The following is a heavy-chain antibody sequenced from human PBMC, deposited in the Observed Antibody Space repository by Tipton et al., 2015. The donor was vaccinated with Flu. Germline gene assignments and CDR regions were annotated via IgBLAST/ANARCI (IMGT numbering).Heavy chain of an antibody. CDR1: GGSFSGHY. CDR2: INHSGST. D-gene: IGHD1-26*01. Sequence: TLSLTCAVYGGSFSGHYWTWIRQPPGKGLEWIGEINHSGSTNYNPSLKSRVTISVDTSKNQFSLKLSSVTAADTAVYYCARAGSYYCLDYWGQGTLVTVSS. V-gene: IGHV4-34*01. CDR3: ARAGSYYCLDY. J-gene: IGHJ4*02.